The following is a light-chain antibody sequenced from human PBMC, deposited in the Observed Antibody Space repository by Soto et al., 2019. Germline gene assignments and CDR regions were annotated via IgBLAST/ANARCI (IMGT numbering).Light chain of an antibody. CDR2: AAS. V-gene: IGKV1-17*01. CDR3: LQQSNYPRT. Sequence: DIQMTQSPSSLSASVGDRVTITCRASQGIRSDVGWFQQKPGKAPKRLIYAASSLQSGVPSRFRGSGSGTEVTLTISSLQPEDFATYYCLQQSNYPRTFGHGTKVEVK. CDR1: QGIRSD. J-gene: IGKJ1*01.